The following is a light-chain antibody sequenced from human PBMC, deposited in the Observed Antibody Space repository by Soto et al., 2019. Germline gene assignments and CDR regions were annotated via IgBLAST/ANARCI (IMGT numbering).Light chain of an antibody. CDR2: GAS. CDR1: QSVRSSY. V-gene: IGKV3-20*01. CDR3: QQYGSSPQT. J-gene: IGKJ1*01. Sequence: EIVLTQSPGTLSLSPGERATLSCRASQSVRSSYLAWYQQKPGQAPRLLIYGASSRATGIPDRFSGSGSGADFTLTISRLEPEDFALYYCQQYGSSPQTFGHGTKVEIK.